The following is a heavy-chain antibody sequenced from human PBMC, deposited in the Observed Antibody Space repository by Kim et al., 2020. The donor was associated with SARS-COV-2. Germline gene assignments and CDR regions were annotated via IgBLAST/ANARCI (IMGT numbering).Heavy chain of an antibody. J-gene: IGHJ5*02. CDR3: ARYYYDSSGYYYNA. V-gene: IGHV4-59*01. Sequence: NPSLRNRVTISVDTSKHRFSLRLVSVTAADTAVYYCARYYYDSSGYYYNAWGQGTLVTVSS. D-gene: IGHD3-22*01.